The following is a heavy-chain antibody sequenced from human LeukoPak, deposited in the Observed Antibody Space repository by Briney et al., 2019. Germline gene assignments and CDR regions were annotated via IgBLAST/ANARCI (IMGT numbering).Heavy chain of an antibody. Sequence: SETLSLTCTVSGYSISSDYYWGWIRQPPGKGLEWIGSIYYSGSTYYNPSLKSRVTISVDTSKNQFSLKLSSVTAADTAVYYCARPHSGWTNWFDPWGQGTLVTVSS. CDR1: GYSISSDYY. J-gene: IGHJ5*02. CDR3: ARPHSGWTNWFDP. CDR2: IYYSGST. D-gene: IGHD6-19*01. V-gene: IGHV4-38-2*02.